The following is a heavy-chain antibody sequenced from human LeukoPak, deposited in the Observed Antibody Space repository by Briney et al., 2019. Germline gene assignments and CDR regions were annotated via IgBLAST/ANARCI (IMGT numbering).Heavy chain of an antibody. CDR2: YIPMFGTA. Sequence: SSVKVSCRASGCTFSRYAISWVRQAPGQGLEWMGSYIPMFGTAEYAQNFQNTVTITADESTSTFSMEVSSLRPEDTAVYFCAGASSKWELSFWGQGTLVTVSS. CDR1: GCTFSRYA. J-gene: IGHJ4*02. D-gene: IGHD1-26*01. V-gene: IGHV1-69*13. CDR3: AGASSKWELSF.